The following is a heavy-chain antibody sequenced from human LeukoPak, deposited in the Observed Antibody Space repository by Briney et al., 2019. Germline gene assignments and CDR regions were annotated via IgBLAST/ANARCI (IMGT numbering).Heavy chain of an antibody. V-gene: IGHV3-23*01. CDR3: ATADYNSSTYYIYYCDS. CDR1: GFTFSSYA. J-gene: IGHJ4*02. CDR2: ISGSGGIT. D-gene: IGHD3-10*01. Sequence: GGSLRLSCAASGFTFSSYAMSWVRQAPGKGLEWVSAISGSGGITYYADSVKGRFTISRDNSRNALYLQMNSLRAEDTAVSYCATADYNSSTYYIYYCDSWGQGTLVTVSS.